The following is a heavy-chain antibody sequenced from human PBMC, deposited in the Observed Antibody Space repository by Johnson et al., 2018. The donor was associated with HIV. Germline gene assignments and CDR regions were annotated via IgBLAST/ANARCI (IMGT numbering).Heavy chain of an antibody. Sequence: QVQLVESGGGVVQPGGSLTLSCAASGFTFRNFGIHWFRKAPGKGLEWVAFIRYDGSNNYYADSVKGRFTISRDNAKNSLYLQMNSLRAEDTALYYCAKDSRPQTFDIWGQGTMVTVSS. CDR1: GFTFRNFG. J-gene: IGHJ3*02. CDR3: AKDSRPQTFDI. CDR2: IRYDGSNN. V-gene: IGHV3-30*02.